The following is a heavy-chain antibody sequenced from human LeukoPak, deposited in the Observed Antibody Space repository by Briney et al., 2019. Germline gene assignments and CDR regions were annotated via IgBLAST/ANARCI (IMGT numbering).Heavy chain of an antibody. J-gene: IGHJ4*02. CDR1: GYTFTSYG. D-gene: IGHD1-26*01. V-gene: IGHV1-69*04. CDR2: IIPILGIA. CDR3: ARAPIVGATFDY. Sequence: GASVKVSCKASGYTFTSYGISWVRQAPGQGLEWMGRIIPILGIANYAQKFQGRVTITADKSTSTAYMELSSLRSEDTAVYYCARAPIVGATFDYWGQGTLVTVSS.